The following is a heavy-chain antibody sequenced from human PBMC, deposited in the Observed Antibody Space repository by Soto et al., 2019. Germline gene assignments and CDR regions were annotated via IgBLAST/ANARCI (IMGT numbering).Heavy chain of an antibody. V-gene: IGHV4-59*01. J-gene: IGHJ3*02. CDR2: IYYSGST. Sequence: LETHSLTCTVSGGSIIRYYWSWIRQPPGKGLEWIGYIYYSGSTNYNPSLKSRVTISVDTSKNQFSLKLSSVTAADTAVYYCARVLNYDILTDAFDIWGQGTMVTVSS. CDR1: GGSIIRYY. CDR3: ARVLNYDILTDAFDI. D-gene: IGHD3-9*01.